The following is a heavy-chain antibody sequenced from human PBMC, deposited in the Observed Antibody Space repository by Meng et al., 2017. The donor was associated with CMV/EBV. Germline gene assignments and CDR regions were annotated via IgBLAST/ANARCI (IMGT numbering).Heavy chain of an antibody. Sequence: ASVKVSCKASGYTFTSYGISWVRQAPGQGPEWMGWISAYNGNTNYAQKLQGRVTMTTDTSTSTAYMELRSLRSDDTAVYYCARGGIRYPYYYGMDVWGQGTTVTVSS. CDR3: ARGGIRYPYYYGMDV. CDR1: GYTFTSYG. J-gene: IGHJ6*02. D-gene: IGHD3-9*01. V-gene: IGHV1-18*01. CDR2: ISAYNGNT.